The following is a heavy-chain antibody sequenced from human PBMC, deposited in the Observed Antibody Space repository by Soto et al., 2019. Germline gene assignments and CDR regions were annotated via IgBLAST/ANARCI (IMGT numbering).Heavy chain of an antibody. Sequence: QVQLVESGGGVVQAGRSLRLSCAASGFTLSSYGMHWVRQAPGKGLEWVAVIRYDENNKYYGNSVKGRFTISRDNSKKTLYLQMNSLRPEDTAVYHCARERRQWLEPAGGAFDIWGQGTTVTVSS. J-gene: IGHJ3*02. CDR2: IRYDENNK. V-gene: IGHV3-33*01. CDR1: GFTLSSYG. D-gene: IGHD6-19*01. CDR3: ARERRQWLEPAGGAFDI.